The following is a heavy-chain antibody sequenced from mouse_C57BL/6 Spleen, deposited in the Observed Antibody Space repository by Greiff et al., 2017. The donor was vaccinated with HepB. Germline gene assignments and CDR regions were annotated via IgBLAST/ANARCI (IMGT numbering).Heavy chain of an antibody. J-gene: IGHJ4*01. Sequence: VQLQQPGAELVMPGASVKLSCKASGYTFTSYWMHWVKQRPGQGLEWIGEIDPSDSYTNYNQKFKGKSTLTVDKSSSTAYMQLSSLTSEDSAVYYCARGDYGNMDYWGQGTSVTVSS. CDR1: GYTFTSYW. D-gene: IGHD2-1*01. V-gene: IGHV1-69*01. CDR3: ARGDYGNMDY. CDR2: IDPSDSYT.